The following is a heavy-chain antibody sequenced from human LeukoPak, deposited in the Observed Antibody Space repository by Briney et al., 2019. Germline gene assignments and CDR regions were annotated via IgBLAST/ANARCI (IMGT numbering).Heavy chain of an antibody. CDR3: ARSGSYAAAGDY. D-gene: IGHD2-15*01. Sequence: PSETLSLTCTVSGGSINSGGYYWTWIRQHPEKGLEWIGYIYYSGTTYYNPSLKSRVTISLDTSKNQFSLKLSSVTAADTAVYYCARSGSYAAAGDYWGQGTLVTVSS. CDR1: GGSINSGGYY. CDR2: IYYSGTT. J-gene: IGHJ4*02. V-gene: IGHV4-31*03.